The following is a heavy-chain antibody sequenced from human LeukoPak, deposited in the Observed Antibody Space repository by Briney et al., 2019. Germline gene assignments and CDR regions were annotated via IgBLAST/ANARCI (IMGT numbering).Heavy chain of an antibody. CDR3: ARAPVVVITTAPFQH. V-gene: IGHV1-2*06. J-gene: IGHJ1*01. CDR1: GYTFTGYF. Sequence: ASVKVSCKASGYTFTGYFIHWVRQAPGQGLEWMGRINPNSGDPNYARKFQGRVTMTRDTSISTAYMELSSLRSDDTAVYYCARAPVVVITTAPFQHWGQGTLVTVSS. D-gene: IGHD3-22*01. CDR2: INPNSGDP.